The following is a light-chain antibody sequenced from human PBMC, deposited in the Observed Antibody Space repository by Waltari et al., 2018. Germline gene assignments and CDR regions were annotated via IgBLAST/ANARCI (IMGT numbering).Light chain of an antibody. CDR2: DAS. J-gene: IGKJ1*01. CDR3: LQRSSWPWT. V-gene: IGKV3-11*01. Sequence: ELVLTQSPATLSLSPGERATLPCRSSQSVSSYLAWYQQKVGQAPRLLIYDASNRATGIPARFSGSGSGTDFTFTISSLEPEDFAVYYCLQRSSWPWTFGQGTKVEIK. CDR1: QSVSSY.